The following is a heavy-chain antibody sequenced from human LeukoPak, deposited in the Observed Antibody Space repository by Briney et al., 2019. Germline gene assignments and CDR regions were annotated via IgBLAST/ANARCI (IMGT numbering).Heavy chain of an antibody. J-gene: IGHJ5*02. Sequence: PSETLSLTCTVSGGSISSYYWSWIRQPPWKGLEWIGYIYYSGSTNYNPSLKSRVTISVDTSKNQFSLKLSSVTAADTAVYCCARDKSGYDSIVYYLSRGDWFDPWGQGTLVTVSP. CDR2: IYYSGST. V-gene: IGHV4-59*01. CDR1: GGSISSYY. CDR3: ARDKSGYDSIVYYLSRGDWFDP. D-gene: IGHD3-22*01.